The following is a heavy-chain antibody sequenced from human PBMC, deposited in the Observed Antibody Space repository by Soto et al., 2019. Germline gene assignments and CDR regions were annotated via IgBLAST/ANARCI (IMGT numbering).Heavy chain of an antibody. V-gene: IGHV1-69*13. Sequence: ASVKVSCKASGGTFSSYAISWVRQAPGQGLEWMGGIIPIFGTANYAQKFQGRVTITADESTSTAYMELSSLRSEDTAVYYCASQTPSGSYYYYYYYYMDVWGKGTTVTVSS. CDR2: IIPIFGTA. CDR1: GGTFSSYA. D-gene: IGHD1-26*01. J-gene: IGHJ6*03. CDR3: ASQTPSGSYYYYYYYYMDV.